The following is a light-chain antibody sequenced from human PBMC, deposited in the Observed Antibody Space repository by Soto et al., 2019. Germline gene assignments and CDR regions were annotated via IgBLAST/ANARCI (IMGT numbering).Light chain of an antibody. J-gene: IGKJ2*01. CDR2: TAS. CDR1: QSVSSSS. Sequence: DIVLTQSPGTLSLSPGERATLSCRASQSVSSSSLAWYQHRPGQAPRLLIFTASSRATGTPDRFSGSGSGTDFTLTISRLEPEDFAVYYCQLYGTSPPYTFGPGTKLEIK. V-gene: IGKV3-20*01. CDR3: QLYGTSPPYT.